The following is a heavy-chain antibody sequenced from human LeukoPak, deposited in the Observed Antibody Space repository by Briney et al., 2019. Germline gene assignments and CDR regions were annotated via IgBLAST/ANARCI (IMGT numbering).Heavy chain of an antibody. CDR2: TSSTGTTI. Sequence: PGRSPRLSLAAAALTAITYEMDGVPPGPEKRPERGSYTSSTGTTIYKADSVKGRFTISGDNAKNSLYLQVNSLGAEDTAVYYCASKGVVGATTVFDYWGGGTLVIVSS. V-gene: IGHV3-48*03. D-gene: IGHD1-26*01. CDR1: ALTAITYE. J-gene: IGHJ4*02. CDR3: ASKGVVGATTVFDY.